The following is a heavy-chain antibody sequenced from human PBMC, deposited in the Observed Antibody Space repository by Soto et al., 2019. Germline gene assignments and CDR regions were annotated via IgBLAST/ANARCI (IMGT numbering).Heavy chain of an antibody. CDR1: GFIFSSYS. J-gene: IGHJ6*04. D-gene: IGHD4-17*01. CDR3: ARDSYGADV. CDR2: ISSSSSYI. V-gene: IGHV3-21*01. Sequence: GGSLRLSCAASGFIFSSYSMNWVRQAPGKGLEWVSSISSSSSYIYYEDSVKGRFTISRDNAKNSLYLQMNSLRAEDTAVYYCARDSYGADVWGKGTTVTVSS.